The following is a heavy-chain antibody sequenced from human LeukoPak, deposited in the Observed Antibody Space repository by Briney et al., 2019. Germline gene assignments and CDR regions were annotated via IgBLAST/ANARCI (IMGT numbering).Heavy chain of an antibody. V-gene: IGHV1-69*04. J-gene: IGHJ6*03. D-gene: IGHD6-13*01. CDR3: ARGGPLLDSTSWYSYYYYMDV. CDR2: IIPILGIT. CDR1: GGTFSSYA. Sequence: ASVKVSCKASGGTFSSYAISWVRQAPGQGLEWIGRIIPILGITNYAQNFQGRVTMTRDTSTSTLYMEVSNLKSEDTAAYYCARGGPLLDSTSWYSYYYYMDVWGKGTTVTVSS.